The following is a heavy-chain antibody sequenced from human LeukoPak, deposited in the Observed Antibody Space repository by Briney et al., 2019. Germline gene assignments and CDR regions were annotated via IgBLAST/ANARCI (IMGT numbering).Heavy chain of an antibody. CDR1: GFTFSSYS. Sequence: GGSLRLXCAASGFTFSSYSMNWVRKAPGKGLEWVSSISSSSSYIYYADSVKGRFTISRDNAKNSLYLQMNSLRAEDTAVYYCARSRWLVPDYWGQGTLVTVSS. J-gene: IGHJ4*02. CDR3: ARSRWLVPDY. D-gene: IGHD6-19*01. V-gene: IGHV3-21*01. CDR2: ISSSSSYI.